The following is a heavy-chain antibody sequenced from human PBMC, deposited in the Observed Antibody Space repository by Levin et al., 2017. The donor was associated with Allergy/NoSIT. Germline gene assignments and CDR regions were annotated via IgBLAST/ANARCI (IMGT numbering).Heavy chain of an antibody. CDR3: ASLPSGDYYDTKFFHYGMDV. Sequence: ASVKVSCKASGYTFTGYYMHWVRQAPGQGLEWMGWINPNSGGTNYAQKFQGRVTMTRDTSISTAYMELSRLRSDDTAVYYCASLPSGDYYDTKFFHYGMDVWGQGTTVTVSS. J-gene: IGHJ6*02. D-gene: IGHD3-22*01. CDR2: INPNSGGT. CDR1: GYTFTGYY. V-gene: IGHV1-2*02.